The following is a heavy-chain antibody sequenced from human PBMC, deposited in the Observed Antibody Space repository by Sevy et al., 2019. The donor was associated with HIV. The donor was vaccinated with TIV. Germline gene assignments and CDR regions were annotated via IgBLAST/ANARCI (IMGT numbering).Heavy chain of an antibody. CDR3: ARNTYYDILTGYYQYYFDY. CDR2: IIPIFGTA. CDR1: GGTFSSYA. Sequence: ASVKVSCKASGGTFSSYAISWVRQAPGQGLEWMGGIIPIFGTANYAQKFQGRVTITADESTSTAYMELSSLRSEDTAVYYCARNTYYDILTGYYQYYFDYWGQGILVTVSS. V-gene: IGHV1-69*13. J-gene: IGHJ4*02. D-gene: IGHD3-9*01.